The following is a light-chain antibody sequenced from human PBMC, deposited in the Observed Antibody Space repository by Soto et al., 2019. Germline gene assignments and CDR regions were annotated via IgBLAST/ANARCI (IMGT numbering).Light chain of an antibody. Sequence: EIVLTQSPGTLSLSPGERGTLSCRASQNLGTLYLAWFQQKSGQAPRLLIYSASRRATGIPDRFTGSGSGTDFTLTINRVEPEDFAVYYCQQFSSYPLTFGGGTKV. J-gene: IGKJ4*01. CDR1: QNLGTLY. V-gene: IGKV3-20*01. CDR3: QQFSSYPLT. CDR2: SAS.